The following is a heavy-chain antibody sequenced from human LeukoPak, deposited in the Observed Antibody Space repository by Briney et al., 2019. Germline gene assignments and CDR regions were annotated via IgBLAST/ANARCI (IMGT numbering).Heavy chain of an antibody. D-gene: IGHD6-13*01. CDR3: ASPRYSSSWYGDDY. V-gene: IGHV3-74*01. Sequence: GGSLRLSCAASGFTFSSYWMHWVRQAPGKGLVWVSRINSDGSSTSYADSVKGRFTISRDNAKNTLYLQMNSLRAEDTAVYCCASPRYSSSWYGDDYWGQGTLVTVSS. CDR2: INSDGSST. J-gene: IGHJ4*02. CDR1: GFTFSSYW.